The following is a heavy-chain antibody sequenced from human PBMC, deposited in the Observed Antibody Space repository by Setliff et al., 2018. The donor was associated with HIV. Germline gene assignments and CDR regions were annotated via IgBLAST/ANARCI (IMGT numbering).Heavy chain of an antibody. D-gene: IGHD6-13*01. CDR2: MNPNSGNT. CDR1: GYTFTSYD. Sequence: ASVKVSCKASGYTFTSYDINWVRQATGQGLEWMGWMNPNSGNTGYAQKFQGRVTMTWNTSISTAYMELSSLRSEDTAVYYCARGSYSSSWYGYYYYYGMDVWGQGTAVTVS. CDR3: ARGSYSSSWYGYYYYYGMDV. J-gene: IGHJ6*02. V-gene: IGHV1-8*01.